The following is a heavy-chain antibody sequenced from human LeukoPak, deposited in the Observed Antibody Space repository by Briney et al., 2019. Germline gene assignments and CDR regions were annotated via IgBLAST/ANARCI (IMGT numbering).Heavy chain of an antibody. J-gene: IGHJ4*02. V-gene: IGHV4-34*08. CDR2: IYHSGGA. CDR1: GFTFSSNA. Sequence: GSLRLSCAASGFTFSSNAMHWVRQAPGKGLEWIGEIYHSGGANYKPSLKSRVTMSVDTSKNHFSLKLASVTAADTAVYYCAYNRNFALDNWGQGTLVTVSS. CDR3: AYNRNFALDN. D-gene: IGHD1-14*01.